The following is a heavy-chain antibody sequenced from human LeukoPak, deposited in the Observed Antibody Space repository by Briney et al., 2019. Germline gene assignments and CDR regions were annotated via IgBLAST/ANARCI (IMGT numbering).Heavy chain of an antibody. Sequence: GGSLRLSCAASGFTFDDYAMHWVRQAPGKGLEWVSAISWNSGSIGYADPVKGRFTISRDNAKNSLYLQMNSLRGEDAALYYCAKDMGYSSSRAFDYWGQGTLVTVSS. CDR3: AKDMGYSSSRAFDY. D-gene: IGHD6-13*01. CDR2: ISWNSGSI. V-gene: IGHV3-9*01. J-gene: IGHJ4*02. CDR1: GFTFDDYA.